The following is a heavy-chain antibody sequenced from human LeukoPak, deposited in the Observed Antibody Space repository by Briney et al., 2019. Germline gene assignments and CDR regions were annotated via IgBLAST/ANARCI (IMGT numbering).Heavy chain of an antibody. CDR1: GFTFSSYS. Sequence: PGGSLRLSCAASGFTFSSYSMNWVRQAPGKGLEWVSYISSSSSYTNYADSVKGRFTISRDNAKNSLYLQMNSLRAEDTAVYYCARVLNYPEFFDYWGQGTLVTVSS. V-gene: IGHV3-21*05. D-gene: IGHD1-7*01. CDR2: ISSSSSYT. J-gene: IGHJ4*02. CDR3: ARVLNYPEFFDY.